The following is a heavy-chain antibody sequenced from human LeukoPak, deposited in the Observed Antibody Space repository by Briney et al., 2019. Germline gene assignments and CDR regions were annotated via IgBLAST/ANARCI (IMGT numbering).Heavy chain of an antibody. CDR3: ARGMVRGLWTLSPLPHIPSDYYYYGMDV. CDR2: TYYRSKWYN. V-gene: IGHV6-1*01. CDR1: GDNVSSNSAA. J-gene: IGHJ6*02. D-gene: IGHD3-10*01. Sequence: KPSQTLSLTCATSGDNVSSNSAAWNWIRQSPSRGLEWLGRTYYRSKWYNDYAVSVKSRITINPDTSKNQFSLQLNSVTPEDTAVYYCARGMVRGLWTLSPLPHIPSDYYYYGMDVWGQGTTVTVPS.